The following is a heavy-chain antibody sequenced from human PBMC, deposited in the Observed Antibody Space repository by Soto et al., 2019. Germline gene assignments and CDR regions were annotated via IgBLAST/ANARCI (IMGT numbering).Heavy chain of an antibody. CDR1: GFTVSTYH. D-gene: IGHD6-19*01. Sequence: GGSLRLSCAASGFTVSTYHMSWVRQAPGKGLEWVSVIYTAGSADFADSVKGRFTISRDNSKNTLYLQMNNLRAEDTAVYYCAKDYASGWAFDYWGQGTLVTVSS. CDR3: AKDYASGWAFDY. J-gene: IGHJ4*02. CDR2: IYTAGSA. V-gene: IGHV3-66*01.